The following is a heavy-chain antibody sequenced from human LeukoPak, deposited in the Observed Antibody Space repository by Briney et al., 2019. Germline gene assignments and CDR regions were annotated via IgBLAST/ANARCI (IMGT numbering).Heavy chain of an antibody. CDR2: IKGDGSST. J-gene: IGHJ4*02. D-gene: IGHD3-3*01. V-gene: IGHV3-74*01. CDR1: GFTFSSNW. Sequence: GGSLRLSCAASGFTFSSNWMHWVRQAPGKGLVWVSRIKGDGSSTNYADSVKGRFTISRDNAKNSLYLQMNSLRAEDTALYYCAKDTAYDFWSGYPLGYFDYWGQGTLVTVSS. CDR3: AKDTAYDFWSGYPLGYFDY.